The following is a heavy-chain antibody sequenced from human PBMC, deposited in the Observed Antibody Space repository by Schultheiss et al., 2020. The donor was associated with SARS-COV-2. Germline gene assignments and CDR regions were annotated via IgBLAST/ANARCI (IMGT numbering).Heavy chain of an antibody. CDR3: AKDRNMAAAGYYFDY. CDR1: GFTFSSYA. D-gene: IGHD6-13*01. J-gene: IGHJ4*02. CDR2: VANDGRDK. Sequence: GESLKISCAASGFTFSSYAMSWVRQAPGKGLEWVAVVANDGRDKHHADSVKGRFTISRDNSKNTLFLQMNSLRTEDTAVYHCAKDRNMAAAGYYFDYWGQGTLVTVSS. V-gene: IGHV3-30*18.